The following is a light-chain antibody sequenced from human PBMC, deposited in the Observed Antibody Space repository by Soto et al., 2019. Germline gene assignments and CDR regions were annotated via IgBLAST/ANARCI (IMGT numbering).Light chain of an antibody. Sequence: EIVLTQSPATLSLSPGARATLSCRASQSVSSYLAWYQKKPGQAPRLLIYDASKRATGIPASFSGSGSGTDFTLTISSIEPGDFAVYYCQQRSSRPRAFGQGTRLEIK. V-gene: IGKV3-11*01. CDR1: QSVSSY. J-gene: IGKJ5*01. CDR2: DAS. CDR3: QQRSSRPRA.